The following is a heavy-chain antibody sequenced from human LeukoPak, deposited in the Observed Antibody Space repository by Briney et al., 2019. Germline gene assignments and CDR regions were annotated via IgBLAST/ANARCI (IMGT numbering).Heavy chain of an antibody. D-gene: IGHD6-13*01. CDR3: ARSPPTVAAGTFDY. CDR1: GYTFTSYD. CDR2: INAYNGNT. Sequence: ASVKVSCKASGYTFTSYDINWVRQAPGQGLEWMGWINAYNGNTNYAQKLQGRVTMTTDTSTSTAYMELRSLRSDDTAVYYCARSPPTVAAGTFDYWGQGTLVTVSS. V-gene: IGHV1-18*01. J-gene: IGHJ4*02.